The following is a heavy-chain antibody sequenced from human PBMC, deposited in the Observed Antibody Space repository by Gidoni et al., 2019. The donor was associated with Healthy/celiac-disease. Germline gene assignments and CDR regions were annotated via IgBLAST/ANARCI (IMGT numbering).Heavy chain of an antibody. V-gene: IGHV4-31*03. D-gene: IGHD4-17*01. J-gene: IGHJ4*02. CDR1: GGSISSGGYY. CDR2: IYYSGST. CDR3: AREGHYGDYGGVDY. Sequence: QVQLQESGPGLVKPSQTLSLPCTVSGGSISSGGYYWSWIRQHPGKGLEWIGYIYYSGSTYYNPSLKSRVTISVDTSKNQFSLKLSSVTAADTAVYYCAREGHYGDYGGVDYWGQGTLVTVSS.